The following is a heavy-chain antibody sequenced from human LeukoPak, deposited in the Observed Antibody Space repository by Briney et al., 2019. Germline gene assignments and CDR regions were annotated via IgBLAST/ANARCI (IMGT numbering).Heavy chain of an antibody. J-gene: IGHJ4*02. V-gene: IGHV4-61*05. CDR2: IYYSGST. Sequence: PSETLSLTCTVSGGSISSNTYYWSWIRQPPGKGLEWIGYIYYSGSTNYNPSLKSRVIISVDTSKTQFSLKLSSVTAADTAVYYCVRRSLRGGNSGEVDYWGQGTLVTVSS. CDR1: GGSISSNTYY. CDR3: VRRSLRGGNSGEVDY. D-gene: IGHD4-23*01.